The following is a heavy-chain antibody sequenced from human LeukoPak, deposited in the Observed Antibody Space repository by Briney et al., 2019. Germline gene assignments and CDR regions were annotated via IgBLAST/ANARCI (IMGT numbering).Heavy chain of an antibody. J-gene: IGHJ4*02. Sequence: SETLSLTCAVSGGSISSGYWWTWVRQPPGKGLEWIGETHHSGTTNYNPSLRSRVTVSLDKSKNQFSLELNSLTAADTAVYYCARGQGYSYGSIFDYWGQGTLVTVSS. D-gene: IGHD5-18*01. CDR2: THHSGTT. CDR3: ARGQGYSYGSIFDY. V-gene: IGHV4-4*02. CDR1: GGSISSGYW.